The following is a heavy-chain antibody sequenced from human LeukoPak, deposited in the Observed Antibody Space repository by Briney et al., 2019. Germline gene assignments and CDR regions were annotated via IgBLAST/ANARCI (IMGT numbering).Heavy chain of an antibody. CDR3: ARTVPGYFFDY. D-gene: IGHD3-10*01. V-gene: IGHV3-23*01. CDR2: ISGSDGST. CDR1: GFTFSSYA. Sequence: QTGGSLRLSCAASGFTFSSYAMSWVRQAPGKGLEWVSAISGSDGSTYYADSVKGRFTISRDNAKNTLYLQMNSLRAEDTAVYYCARTVPGYFFDYWGQGTLVTVSS. J-gene: IGHJ4*02.